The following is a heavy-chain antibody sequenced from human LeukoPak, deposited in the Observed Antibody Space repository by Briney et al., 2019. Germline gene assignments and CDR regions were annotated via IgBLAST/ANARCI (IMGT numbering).Heavy chain of an antibody. CDR3: ARDRVHLYYDSSGYDY. D-gene: IGHD3-22*01. CDR1: GFTLSSYG. Sequence: GGSPRLSCAASGFTLSSYGMHWVRQAPGKGLEWVAVIWYDGSNKYYADSVKGRFTISRDNSKNTLYLQMNSLRAEDTAVYYCARDRVHLYYDSSGYDYWGQGTLVTVSS. V-gene: IGHV3-33*01. CDR2: IWYDGSNK. J-gene: IGHJ4*02.